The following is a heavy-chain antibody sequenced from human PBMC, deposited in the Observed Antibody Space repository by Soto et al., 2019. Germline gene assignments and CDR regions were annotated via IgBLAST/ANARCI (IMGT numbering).Heavy chain of an antibody. CDR2: INSDGSTT. CDR1: GFIFSGYW. D-gene: IGHD3-10*01. J-gene: IGHJ4*02. CDR3: ARLLGGSGSFIDY. V-gene: IGHV3-74*01. Sequence: EVQLVESGGGLVQPGGSLRLSCAASGFIFSGYWMHWVRQAPGKGLVWVSRINSDGSTTSYADSVKGRFTISRDNAKNTMYLQMNSLRAEDPAVYYCARLLGGSGSFIDYWCQGTLVTVSS.